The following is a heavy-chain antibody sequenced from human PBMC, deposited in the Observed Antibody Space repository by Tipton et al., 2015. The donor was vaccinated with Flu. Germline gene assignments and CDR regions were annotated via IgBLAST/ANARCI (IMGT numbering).Heavy chain of an antibody. J-gene: IGHJ6*02. D-gene: IGHD3-22*01. CDR1: GYTFTSYY. CDR2: INPSGGST. V-gene: IGHV1-46*01. CDR3: ARGYYYDSSGYDDGGYYGMDV. Sequence: QLVQSGAEVKKPGASVKVSCKASGYTFTSYYIHWVRQAPGQGLEWMGIINPSGGSTSYAQKFQGRVTMTRDTSTSTVYMELSSLRSEDTAVYYCARGYYYDSSGYDDGGYYGMDVWGQGTTVTVSS.